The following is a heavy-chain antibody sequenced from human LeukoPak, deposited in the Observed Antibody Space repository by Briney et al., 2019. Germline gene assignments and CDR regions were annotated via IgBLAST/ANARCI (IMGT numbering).Heavy chain of an antibody. Sequence: GGSLRLSCAASGFTCSSYGMHWVRQAPGKGLEWVAVIWFDGSKQEYADPLKGRFTISRDDAKNTLYLQMNSLRVEDTAVYYCAREASGYYRDFWGQGTLVTVSS. V-gene: IGHV3-33*01. CDR3: AREASGYYRDF. D-gene: IGHD3-3*01. CDR2: IWFDGSKQ. J-gene: IGHJ4*02. CDR1: GFTCSSYG.